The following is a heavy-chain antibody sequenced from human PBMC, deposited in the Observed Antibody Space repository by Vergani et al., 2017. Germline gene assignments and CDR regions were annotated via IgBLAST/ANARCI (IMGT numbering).Heavy chain of an antibody. J-gene: IGHJ6*02. V-gene: IGHV1-69*14. D-gene: IGHD5-12*01. CDR2: TIPAFGSI. CDR3: ASGYSGYDYYYYYYGMDV. Sequence: QVQVVQSGAEVKKPGSSVKVSCKASGGIFNDYGFSWVRQAPGQGLEWMGGTIPAFGSINYAQKFQGRVTITADKSTSTAYMELSSLRSEDTAVYYCASGYSGYDYYYYYYGMDVWGQGTTVTVSS. CDR1: GGIFNDYG.